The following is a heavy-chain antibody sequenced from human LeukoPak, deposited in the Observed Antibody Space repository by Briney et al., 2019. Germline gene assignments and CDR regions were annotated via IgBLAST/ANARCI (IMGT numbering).Heavy chain of an antibody. J-gene: IGHJ4*02. D-gene: IGHD3-10*01. CDR3: GGSGSYYTPSCY. Sequence: GGSLRLSCATSDFTVSDNYMSWVRQAPGRGLEWVSVISDGGVTYYADSVKGRSTISRDDSNDTLYLQMNSMRPEDTAVYYCGGSGSYYTPSCYWGQGTLVTVSS. CDR2: ISDGGVT. CDR1: DFTVSDNY. V-gene: IGHV3-53*01.